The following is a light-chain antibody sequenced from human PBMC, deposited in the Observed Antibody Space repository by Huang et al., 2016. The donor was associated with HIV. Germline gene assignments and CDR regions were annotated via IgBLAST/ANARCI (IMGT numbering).Light chain of an antibody. CDR2: LAS. Sequence: DIVMTQSPDSLAVSLGERATINCKSRQSILYSSNNKSYLAWYQQKPGQPPKLLIYLASTRESGVPDRFSGSGSGTDFTLTISSLQAEDVAVYYCQQYYTTPLTFGGGTKVEIK. CDR3: QQYYTTPLT. J-gene: IGKJ4*01. V-gene: IGKV4-1*01. CDR1: QSILYSSNNKSY.